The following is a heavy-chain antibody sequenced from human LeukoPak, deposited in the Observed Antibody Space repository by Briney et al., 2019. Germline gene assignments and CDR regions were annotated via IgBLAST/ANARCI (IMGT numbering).Heavy chain of an antibody. CDR1: GFTFSTYA. D-gene: IGHD3-10*01. J-gene: IGHJ4*02. V-gene: IGHV3-30*04. CDR2: MSYEGSDT. Sequence: GGSLRLSCAASGFTFSTYAMHWVRQAPGKGLEWVAVMSYEGSDTEYADSVKGRFTISRDNSKNTLYLQLNSLRAEDTAIYYCARDSTYYYDSGSSGPHYFDSWGQGTLVTVSS. CDR3: ARDSTYYYDSGSSGPHYFDS.